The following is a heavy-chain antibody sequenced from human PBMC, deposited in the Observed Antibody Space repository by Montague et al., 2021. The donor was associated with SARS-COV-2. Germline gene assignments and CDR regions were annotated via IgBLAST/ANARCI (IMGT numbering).Heavy chain of an antibody. D-gene: IGHD1-7*01. CDR3: ARGWNYAFDI. CDR2: TYYGSSWNT. V-gene: IGHV6-1*01. CDR1: GDSVSRNNPA. Sequence: CAISGDSVSRNNPAWNWIRQSPSRGLEWLGRTYYGSSWNTDYAVSVKSRITISPDTSKNQFSLHLNSVTPEDTAVYYGARGWNYAFDIWSQGTMVTVSS. J-gene: IGHJ3*02.